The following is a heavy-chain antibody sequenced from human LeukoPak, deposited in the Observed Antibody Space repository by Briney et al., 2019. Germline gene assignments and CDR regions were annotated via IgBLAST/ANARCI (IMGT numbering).Heavy chain of an antibody. J-gene: IGHJ4*02. CDR2: IYYSGST. Sequence: SETLSLTSTVSGGSISSYYWSWIRQRPGKGREWIGYIYYSGSTNYNPSLKSRVTISVDTSKNQFSLKLGSVTAADTAVYYCARGNWNYAFYWGQGTLVTVSS. CDR1: GGSISSYY. D-gene: IGHD1-7*01. CDR3: ARGNWNYAFY. V-gene: IGHV4-59*01.